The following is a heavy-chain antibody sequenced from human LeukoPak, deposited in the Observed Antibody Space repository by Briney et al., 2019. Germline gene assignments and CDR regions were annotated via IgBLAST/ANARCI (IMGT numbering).Heavy chain of an antibody. CDR3: ARGHSIEPYYYYYYMDV. D-gene: IGHD4-11*01. Sequence: SETLFLTCTVSGGSISNYYWGWIRQPPGEGLEWIGSIYYSGSTYYNSSLQSRVTISVHMSNNQFALKLSSVTAADTAVYYCARGHSIEPYYYYYYMDVWGKGTTVTVSS. V-gene: IGHV4-39*06. J-gene: IGHJ6*03. CDR1: GGSISNYY. CDR2: IYYSGST.